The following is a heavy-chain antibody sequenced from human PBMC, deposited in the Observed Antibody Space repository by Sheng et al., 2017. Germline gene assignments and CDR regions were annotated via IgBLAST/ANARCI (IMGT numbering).Heavy chain of an antibody. D-gene: IGHD4-4*01. CDR2: IYYSGST. CDR1: GGSITSGSYY. V-gene: IGHV4-39*07. J-gene: IGHJ4*01. CDR3: ARDSNFHFDY. Sequence: QLQLQESGPGLVKPSETLSLTCTVSGGSITSGSYYWGWIRQPPGTGLEWIGSIYYSGSTYSNPSLKSRLTISVDTSKNQFSLKLSSVTAADTAVYYCARDSNFHFDYWGHG.